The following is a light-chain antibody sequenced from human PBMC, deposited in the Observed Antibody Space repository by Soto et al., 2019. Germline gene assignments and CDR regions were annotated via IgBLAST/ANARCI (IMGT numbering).Light chain of an antibody. CDR1: QGISDY. J-gene: IGKJ3*01. V-gene: IGKV1-27*01. CDR2: GAS. Sequence: DIQMTQSPSSLSASVGDRVTITCRASQGISDYLAWYQQKPGEVPTVLIYGASTLHSGVPSRFSGSGSGTDFTLTISSLQPEDVATYYCQKYKTAPFTFGPGTKVEI. CDR3: QKYKTAPFT.